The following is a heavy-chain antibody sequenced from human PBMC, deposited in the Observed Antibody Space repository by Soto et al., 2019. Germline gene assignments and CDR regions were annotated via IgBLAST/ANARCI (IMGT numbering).Heavy chain of an antibody. CDR3: ARGEWFLRGYGMDV. CDR1: GASISADY. J-gene: IGHJ6*02. V-gene: IGHV4-59*01. D-gene: IGHD3-3*01. CDR2: IYNGGSP. Sequence: QVQLQESGPGLVKPSETLSLTCTVSGASISADYWSWIRQPPGKRLEYIGFIYNGGSPNYNPSLESRVTISPDTSKNQFSRKLRSVTAADTAVYYCARGEWFLRGYGMDVWGRGTTVTVS.